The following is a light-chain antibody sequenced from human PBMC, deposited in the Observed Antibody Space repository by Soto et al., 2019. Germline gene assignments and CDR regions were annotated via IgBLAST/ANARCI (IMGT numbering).Light chain of an antibody. J-gene: IGKJ1*01. CDR1: LPITTY. CDR3: QQNYNSRWT. Sequence: DIQMTQSPSSLSASVGDRVTITCRASLPITTYLNWFQQKPGKVPKLLIYGASTLQTGVPSRFNGGGSGTDFTLTISSLQPEDFGTYYCQQNYNSRWTFGQGTEIEI. V-gene: IGKV1-39*01. CDR2: GAS.